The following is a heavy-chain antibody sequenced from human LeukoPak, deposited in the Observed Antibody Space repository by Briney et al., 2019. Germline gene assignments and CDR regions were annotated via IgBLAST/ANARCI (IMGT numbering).Heavy chain of an antibody. CDR1: GGSFSGYY. CDR2: INHSGST. Sequence: SETLSLTCAVYGGSFSGYYWSWIRQPPGKGLEWIGEINHSGSTNYNPSLKSRVTISVDTSKNRFSLKLSSVTAADTAVYYCARTRNIVVVPAALYYYYGMDVWGQGTTVTVSS. D-gene: IGHD2-2*01. J-gene: IGHJ6*02. V-gene: IGHV4-34*01. CDR3: ARTRNIVVVPAALYYYYGMDV.